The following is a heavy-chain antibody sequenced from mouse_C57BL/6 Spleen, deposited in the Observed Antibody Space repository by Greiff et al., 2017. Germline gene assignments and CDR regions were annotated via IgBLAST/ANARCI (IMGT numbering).Heavy chain of an antibody. D-gene: IGHD2-1*01. Sequence: EVMLVESGGGLVKPGGSLKLSCAASGFTFSDYGMHWVRQAPEKGLEWVAYISSGSSTIYYADTVKGRFTISRDNAKNTLFLQMTSLRSEDTAMYYCARDGGNYWYFDVWGTGTTVTVSS. V-gene: IGHV5-17*01. J-gene: IGHJ1*03. CDR2: ISSGSSTI. CDR1: GFTFSDYG. CDR3: ARDGGNYWYFDV.